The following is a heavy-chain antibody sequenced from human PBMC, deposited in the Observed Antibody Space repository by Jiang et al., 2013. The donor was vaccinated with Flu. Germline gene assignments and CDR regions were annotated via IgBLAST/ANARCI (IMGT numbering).Heavy chain of an antibody. CDR1: EETFKNFA. D-gene: IGHD2-2*01. CDR3: ARDTLDPTTKPAGLES. CDR2: IIPLVDII. J-gene: IGHJ4*02. V-gene: IGHV1-69*04. Sequence: GAEVKKPGASVSVSCKASEETFKNFAITWVRQAPGQGLEWMGRIIPLVDIINYAENVQDRVTFSADQSTTTVYMKLNSLTSDDTGIYFCARDTLDPTTKPAGLESWGQGTLVTVSS.